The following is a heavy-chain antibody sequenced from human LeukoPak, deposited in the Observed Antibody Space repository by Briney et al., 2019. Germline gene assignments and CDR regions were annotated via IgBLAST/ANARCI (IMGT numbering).Heavy chain of an antibody. CDR3: ARSDTVGEDYFDY. V-gene: IGHV4-34*01. CDR2: INHSGST. J-gene: IGHJ4*02. Sequence: SETLSLTCAVYGGSFSGYYWSWIRQPPGKGLEWIGEINHSGSTNYNPSLKSRVTISVDTSKNQFSLKLSSVTAADTAVYYCARSDTVGEDYFDYWGQGTLVTVSS. D-gene: IGHD3-16*01. CDR1: GGSFSGYY.